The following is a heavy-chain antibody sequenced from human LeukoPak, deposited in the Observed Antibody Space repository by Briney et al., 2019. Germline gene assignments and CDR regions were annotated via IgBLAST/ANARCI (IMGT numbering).Heavy chain of an antibody. V-gene: IGHV4-61*02. D-gene: IGHD5-18*01. CDR3: ARVRWVTAMVTGPYFDY. CDR1: GGSISSGSYY. CDR2: IYTSGST. Sequence: SQTLSLTCTDSGGSISSGSYYWSWIRQPAGKGLEWIGRIYTSGSTNYNPSLKSRVTISVDTSKNQFSLKLSSVTAADTAVYYCARVRWVTAMVTGPYFDYWGQGTLVTVSS. J-gene: IGHJ4*02.